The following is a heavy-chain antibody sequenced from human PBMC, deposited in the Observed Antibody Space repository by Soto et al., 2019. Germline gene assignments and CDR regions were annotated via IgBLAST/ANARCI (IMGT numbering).Heavy chain of an antibody. Sequence: GASLKISCQGSGYSFTSYWIGWVRQMPGKGLEWMGIIYPGDSDTRYSPSFQGQVTISADKSISTAYLQWSSLKASDTAMYYCARHPSGSYDYYYYGMDVWGQGTTVTVSS. CDR2: IYPGDSDT. V-gene: IGHV5-51*01. J-gene: IGHJ6*02. CDR1: GYSFTSYW. CDR3: ARHPSGSYDYYYYGMDV. D-gene: IGHD1-26*01.